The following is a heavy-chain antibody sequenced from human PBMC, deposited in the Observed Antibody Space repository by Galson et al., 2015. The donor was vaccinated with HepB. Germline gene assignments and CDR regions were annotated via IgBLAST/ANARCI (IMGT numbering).Heavy chain of an antibody. CDR2: ISGSGGST. CDR3: AKYYYGSGNSHRNAFDI. J-gene: IGHJ3*02. D-gene: IGHD3-10*01. Sequence: SLRLSCAASGFSFSSYAMTWVRQAPGKGLEWVSSISGSGGSTYYADSVKGRFTISRDNSKNTLYLQMNSLRADDTAVYYCAKYYYGSGNSHRNAFDIWGQGTVVTVSS. CDR1: GFSFSSYA. V-gene: IGHV3-23*01.